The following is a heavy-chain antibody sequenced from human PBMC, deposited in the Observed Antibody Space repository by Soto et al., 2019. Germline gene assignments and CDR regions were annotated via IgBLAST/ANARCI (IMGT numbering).Heavy chain of an antibody. D-gene: IGHD6-6*01. CDR3: ARERPDGARLAP. CDR2: IYYSGST. CDR1: GGSISSGDYY. V-gene: IGHV4-30-4*01. J-gene: IGHJ5*02. Sequence: PSETLSLTCTVSGGSISSGDYYWSWIRQPPGKGLEWIGYIYYSGSTFYNPSLKSRVTISVDTSKNQFSLKLSSVPAADTAVYYCARERPDGARLAPWGQGTLVTVSS.